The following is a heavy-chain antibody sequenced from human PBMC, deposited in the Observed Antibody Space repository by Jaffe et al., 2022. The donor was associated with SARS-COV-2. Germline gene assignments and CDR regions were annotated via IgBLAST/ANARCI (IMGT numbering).Heavy chain of an antibody. V-gene: IGHV3-48*01. CDR3: ARDSRYSYGSFDY. D-gene: IGHD5-18*01. CDR2: ISSSSSTI. CDR1: GFTFSSYS. Sequence: EVQLVESGGGLVQPGGSLRLSCAASGFTFSSYSMNWVRQAPGKGLEWVSYISSSSSTIYYADSVKGRFTISRDNAKNSLYLQMNSLRAEDTAVYYCARDSRYSYGSFDYWGQGTLVTVSS. J-gene: IGHJ4*02.